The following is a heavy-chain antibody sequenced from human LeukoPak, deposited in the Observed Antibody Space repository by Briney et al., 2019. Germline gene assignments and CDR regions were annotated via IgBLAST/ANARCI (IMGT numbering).Heavy chain of an antibody. CDR2: IYHSGST. CDR1: GGSISSYY. V-gene: IGHV4-38-2*02. J-gene: IGHJ4*02. D-gene: IGHD4-17*01. Sequence: SETLSLTCTVSGGSISSYYWGWIRQPPGKGLEWIGSIYHSGSTYYNPSLKSRVTISVDTSKNQFSLKLSSVTAADTAVYYCARSYGDYPTWFDYWGQGTLVTVSS. CDR3: ARSYGDYPTWFDY.